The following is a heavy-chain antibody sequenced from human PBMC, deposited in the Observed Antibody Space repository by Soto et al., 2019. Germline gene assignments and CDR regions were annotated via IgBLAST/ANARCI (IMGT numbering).Heavy chain of an antibody. CDR1: GYTFTSYG. CDR2: ISAYNGNT. Sequence: ASVKVSCKASGYTFTSYGISWVRQAPGQGLEWMGWISAYNGNTNYAQKLQGRVTMTTDTSTSTAYMELRSLRSDDTAVYYCARDGSVDDYYYYYGMDVWGQGTTVTVSS. D-gene: IGHD2-21*01. V-gene: IGHV1-18*01. CDR3: ARDGSVDDYYYYYGMDV. J-gene: IGHJ6*02.